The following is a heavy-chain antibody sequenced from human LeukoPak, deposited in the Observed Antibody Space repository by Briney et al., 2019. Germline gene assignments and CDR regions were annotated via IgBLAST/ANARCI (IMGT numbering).Heavy chain of an antibody. J-gene: IGHJ2*01. D-gene: IGHD3-10*01. Sequence: GEALPISSQGSGYSFSNNWISWVRPMPGKGLEWMGRIDPRDSYITYSPSFQGHVTISVDKSITTAYLQWSTLKASDTATYYCARHFNQYHDSGSYYSNYWYFDLWGRGTLVTVSS. CDR2: IDPRDSYI. V-gene: IGHV5-10-1*01. CDR3: ARHFNQYHDSGSYYSNYWYFDL. CDR1: GYSFSNNW.